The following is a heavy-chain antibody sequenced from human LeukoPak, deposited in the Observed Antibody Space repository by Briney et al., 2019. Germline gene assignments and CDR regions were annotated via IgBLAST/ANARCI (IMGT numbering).Heavy chain of an antibody. CDR2: INHSGST. D-gene: IGHD1-26*01. CDR1: GVSFSGYY. Sequence: PSETLSLTCAVYGVSFSGYYWSWIRQPPGKGLEWIGEINHSGSTNYNPSLKSRVTISVDTSKNQFSLKLSSVTAADTAVYYCARKRRVGATRLGYFDYWGQGTLVTVSS. CDR3: ARKRRVGATRLGYFDY. V-gene: IGHV4-34*01. J-gene: IGHJ4*02.